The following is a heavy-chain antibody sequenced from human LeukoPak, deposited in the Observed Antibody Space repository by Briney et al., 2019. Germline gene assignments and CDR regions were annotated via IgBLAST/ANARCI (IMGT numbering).Heavy chain of an antibody. CDR3: ARQLNPHKLPSLRVYYMDV. J-gene: IGHJ6*03. D-gene: IGHD2-15*01. Sequence: GSLRLSCAASGFTFSNYAMSWIRQPPGKGLEWIGSIYYSGSTHYNPSLKSRVTISVDTSKNQFSLKLSSVTAADTAVYYCARQLNPHKLPSLRVYYMDVWGKGTTVTMSS. V-gene: IGHV4-39*01. CDR2: IYYSGST. CDR1: GFTFSNYA.